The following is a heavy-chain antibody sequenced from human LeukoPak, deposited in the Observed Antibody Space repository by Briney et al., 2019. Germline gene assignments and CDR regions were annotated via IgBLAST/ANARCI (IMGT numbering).Heavy chain of an antibody. V-gene: IGHV3-13*05. Sequence: GGPLRLSCAASGFTFSSYDMHWVPQATGKGLEGVSAIGTAGEPYFPGSVKGRFTISRENAKNSLYHQMNSLRAGDSAVYYCARARSSTFEFDYWGQGTLVTVSS. CDR3: ARARSSTFEFDY. D-gene: IGHD6-6*01. CDR1: GFTFSSYD. CDR2: IGTAGEP. J-gene: IGHJ4*02.